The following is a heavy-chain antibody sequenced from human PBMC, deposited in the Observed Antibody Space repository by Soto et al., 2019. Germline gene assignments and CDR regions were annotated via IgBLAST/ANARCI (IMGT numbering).Heavy chain of an antibody. CDR1: GDTITNYG. CDR3: ASATSIAVAGKES. Sequence: QVQLVQSGGEVRKPGASVKVSCKASGDTITNYGISWVRQAPGQGLEWMGWISFYNGNTKYAQNLQGRVTLTTVTSTSTAYMELRSLRSDDTAVYYCASATSIAVAGKESWGRGTLVTVSS. CDR2: ISFYNGNT. V-gene: IGHV1-18*01. D-gene: IGHD6-19*01. J-gene: IGHJ4*02.